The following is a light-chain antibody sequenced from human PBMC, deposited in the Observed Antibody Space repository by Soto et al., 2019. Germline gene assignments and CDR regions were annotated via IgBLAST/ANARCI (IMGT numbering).Light chain of an antibody. V-gene: IGKV3-20*01. CDR3: QQYGSSPWT. CDR1: QSVSSSY. J-gene: IGKJ2*02. CDR2: GAS. Sequence: EIVLTQSPGTLSLSPGERATLSCRASQSVSSSYLAWYQQKPGQAPRLLIYGASNRATGIPDRFSGSGSGTDFTLTISRLEPEDFAVYYCQQYGSSPWTFGQGTKLEIK.